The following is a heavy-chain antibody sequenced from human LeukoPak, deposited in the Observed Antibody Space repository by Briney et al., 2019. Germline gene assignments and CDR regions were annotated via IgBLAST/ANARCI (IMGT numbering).Heavy chain of an antibody. CDR2: IYPGDSDT. CDR3: ARHGLSYSGGSCSYPHNYYYYMDV. Sequence: GESLKISCKGSGYSFTSYWIGWVRQMPGKGLEWMGIIYPGDSDTRYSPSFQGQVTISADKSISTAYLQWSSLKASDTAMYYCARHGLSYSGGSCSYPHNYYYYMDVWGKGTTVTVSS. V-gene: IGHV5-51*01. D-gene: IGHD2-15*01. CDR1: GYSFTSYW. J-gene: IGHJ6*03.